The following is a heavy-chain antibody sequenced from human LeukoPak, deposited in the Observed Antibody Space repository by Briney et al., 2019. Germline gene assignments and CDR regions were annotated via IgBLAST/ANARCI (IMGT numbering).Heavy chain of an antibody. D-gene: IGHD4-17*01. Sequence: GGSLRLSCAASGFTFSSYSMNWVRQAPGKGLEWVSSISSSSSYIYYADSVKGRFTISRANAKNSLYLQMNSLRAEDTAVYYCARDQYGDYAEIDYWGQGTLVTVSS. J-gene: IGHJ4*02. CDR2: ISSSSSYI. CDR3: ARDQYGDYAEIDY. CDR1: GFTFSSYS. V-gene: IGHV3-21*01.